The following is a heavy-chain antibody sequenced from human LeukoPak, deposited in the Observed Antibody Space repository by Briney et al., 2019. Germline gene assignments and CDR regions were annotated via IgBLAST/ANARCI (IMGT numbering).Heavy chain of an antibody. CDR3: ASQGSRDGYNYPGYEPYFDY. CDR2: INPNSGGT. J-gene: IGHJ4*02. Sequence: WASVKVSCKASGYTFTGYYMHWVRQAPGQGLEWMGWINPNSGGTNYAQKFQGRVTMTRDTSISTAYMELSRLRSDDTAVYYCASQGSRDGYNYPGYEPYFDYWGQGTLVTVSS. D-gene: IGHD5-24*01. CDR1: GYTFTGYY. V-gene: IGHV1-2*02.